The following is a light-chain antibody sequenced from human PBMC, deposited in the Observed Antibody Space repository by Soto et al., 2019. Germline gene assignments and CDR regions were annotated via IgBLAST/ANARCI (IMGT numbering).Light chain of an antibody. CDR2: KAS. J-gene: IGKJ1*01. CDR1: QSLSSR. V-gene: IGKV1-5*03. CDR3: QQYNTYSPMWT. Sequence: DIQMTQSPSTLSASVGDRVTITCRASQSLSSRLAWYQQRPGKAPKLLIYKASSLESGVPSRFSGSGSGTEFTLTISSLQPDDFATYYCQQYNTYSPMWTFGQGTKVEI.